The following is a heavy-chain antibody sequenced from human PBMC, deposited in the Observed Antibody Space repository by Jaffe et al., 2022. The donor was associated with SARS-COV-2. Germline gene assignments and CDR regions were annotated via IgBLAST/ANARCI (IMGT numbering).Heavy chain of an antibody. CDR1: GGSISSSSYY. CDR2: IYYSGST. D-gene: IGHD6-13*01. CDR3: ARLTDRGSSSWYTFYYYGMDV. V-gene: IGHV4-39*01. Sequence: QLQLQESGPGLVKPSETLSLTCTVSGGSISSSSYYWGWIRQPPGKGLEWIGSIYYSGSTYYNPSLKSRVTISVDTSKNQFSLKLSSVTAADTAVYYCARLTDRGSSSWYTFYYYGMDVWGQGTTVTVSS. J-gene: IGHJ6*02.